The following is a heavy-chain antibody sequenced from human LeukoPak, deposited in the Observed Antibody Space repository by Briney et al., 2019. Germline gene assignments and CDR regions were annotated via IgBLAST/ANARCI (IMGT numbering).Heavy chain of an antibody. V-gene: IGHV1-46*01. J-gene: IGHJ4*02. CDR2: INPSGGST. CDR3: ARDGAPYYYDSSGYSNFDH. CDR1: GYTFTSYY. Sequence: ASVKVSCKASGYTFTSYYMHWVRQAPGQGLEWMGIINPSGGSTSYAQKFQGRVTMTRDTSTSTVYMELSSLRSEDTAVYYCARDGAPYYYDSSGYSNFDHWGQGTLVTVSS. D-gene: IGHD3-22*01.